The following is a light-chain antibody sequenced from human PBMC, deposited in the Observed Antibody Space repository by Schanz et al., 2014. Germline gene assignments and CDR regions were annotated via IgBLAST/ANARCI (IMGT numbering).Light chain of an antibody. CDR1: SSDVGDYDF. Sequence: QSALTQPRSVSGSPGQSVTISCTGTSSDVGDYDFVSWYQQHPGKAPKLMIYDVDKRPSGVPDRFSGSKSGNTASLTVSGLQAEDEADYYCSSYGGNLGVFGTGTKLTVL. J-gene: IGLJ1*01. CDR3: SSYGGNLGV. CDR2: DVD. V-gene: IGLV2-11*01.